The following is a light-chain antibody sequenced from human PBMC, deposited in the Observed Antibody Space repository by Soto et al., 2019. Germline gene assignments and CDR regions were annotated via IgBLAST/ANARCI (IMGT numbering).Light chain of an antibody. CDR1: RSVDSR. Sequence: QMTQSPSTLSASIGDRVTITCRASRSVDSRLAWYQQKPGKAPKLLVYDASTLETGVPSRFSGSGSGAEFTHTITGLHPEHIETYSCQHYDSFWAFGQGTKVDIK. V-gene: IGKV1-5*01. CDR2: DAS. CDR3: QHYDSFWA. J-gene: IGKJ1*01.